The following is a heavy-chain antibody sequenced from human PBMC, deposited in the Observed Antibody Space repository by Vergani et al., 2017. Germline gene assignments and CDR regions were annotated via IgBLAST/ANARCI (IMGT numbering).Heavy chain of an antibody. D-gene: IGHD2-8*01. Sequence: EVQLVESGGGLVKPGGSLRLSCAASGFTFSSYSMNWVRQPPGKGLEWVSSISSSSSYIYYADSVKGRFSISRDNAKNSLYLQMNNLRAADTAVYYCARSGYCAHGVCYMTYYYYMDVWGKGTAVTVSS. CDR1: GFTFSSYS. J-gene: IGHJ6*03. V-gene: IGHV3-21*01. CDR2: ISSSSSYI. CDR3: ARSGYCAHGVCYMTYYYYMDV.